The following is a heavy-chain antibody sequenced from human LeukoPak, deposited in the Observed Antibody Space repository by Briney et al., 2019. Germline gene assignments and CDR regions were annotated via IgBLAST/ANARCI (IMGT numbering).Heavy chain of an antibody. CDR3: AKDLGSGWKYYYYYYGMDV. CDR1: GFTFSSYG. J-gene: IGHJ6*02. Sequence: AGGSLRLSCAASGFTFSSYGMRWVRPAPGKGLEWVAVISYDGSNKYYADSVKGRFTISRDNSTNTLYLQMNSLRAEDTAVYYCAKDLGSGWKYYYYYYGMDVWGQGTTVTVSS. D-gene: IGHD6-19*01. CDR2: ISYDGSNK. V-gene: IGHV3-30*18.